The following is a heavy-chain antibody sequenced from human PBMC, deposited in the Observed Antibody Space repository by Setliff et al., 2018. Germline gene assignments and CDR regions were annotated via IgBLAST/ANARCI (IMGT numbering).Heavy chain of an antibody. CDR3: ARDHVYGSQYYYYYYGMDV. J-gene: IGHJ6*02. Sequence: GGSLRLSCAASGFTFSTYWMSWVRQSPGKGLEWVANIKQDGSDKYYVDSVKGRLTISRDNAKNSLYLQMNSLRAEDTAVYYCARDHVYGSQYYYYYYGMDVWGQGTTVTVSS. CDR1: GFTFSTYW. CDR2: IKQDGSDK. D-gene: IGHD3-10*01. V-gene: IGHV3-7*01.